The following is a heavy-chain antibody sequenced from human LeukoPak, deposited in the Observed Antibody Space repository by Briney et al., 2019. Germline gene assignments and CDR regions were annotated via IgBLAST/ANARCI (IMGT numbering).Heavy chain of an antibody. D-gene: IGHD3-22*01. J-gene: IGHJ4*02. CDR3: AGDKTTSGYYEFDY. Sequence: GGSLRLSCAASGFTVGSNYMSWVRQAPGKGLECVSVIDNGGKTYYGDSVKGRFTISRDNSKNTVYLQMNSLRAEDTAVYYCAGDKTTSGYYEFDYWGQGTLVTVSS. V-gene: IGHV3-53*01. CDR1: GFTVGSNY. CDR2: IDNGGKT.